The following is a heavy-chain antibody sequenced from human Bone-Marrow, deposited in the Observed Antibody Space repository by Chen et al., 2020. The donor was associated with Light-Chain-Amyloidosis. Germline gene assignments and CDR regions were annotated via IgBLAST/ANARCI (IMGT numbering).Heavy chain of an antibody. CDR2: IYHSGST. V-gene: IGHV4-4*02. CDR1: GGSISSSNW. Sequence: QVQLQESGPGLVKPSGTLSLTCAVSGGSISSSNWWSWVRQPPGKGLEWIGEIYHSGSTNYNPSLKSRVTISVDKSKNQFSLKLSAVTAADTAVYYCARAVRIAARRAGGYYGMDVWGQGTTVTVSS. CDR3: ARAVRIAARRAGGYYGMDV. D-gene: IGHD6-6*01. J-gene: IGHJ6*02.